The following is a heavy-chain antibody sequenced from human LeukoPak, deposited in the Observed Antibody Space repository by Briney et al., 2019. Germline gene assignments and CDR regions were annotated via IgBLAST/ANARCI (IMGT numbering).Heavy chain of an antibody. CDR2: IHPGDSDT. V-gene: IGHV5-51*01. D-gene: IGHD2-8*01. CDR1: GSRFTSYW. J-gene: IGHJ4*02. CDR3: ARGPPSRYCTNGICVNYLDY. Sequence: GESLKISXKGSGSRFTSYWIGWVRQMPGKGLEWMGIIHPGDSDTIISPSFQGQVTISVDKSISTAYLQWSSLKASDTAMYYCARGPPSRYCTNGICVNYLDYWGQGTLVTVSS.